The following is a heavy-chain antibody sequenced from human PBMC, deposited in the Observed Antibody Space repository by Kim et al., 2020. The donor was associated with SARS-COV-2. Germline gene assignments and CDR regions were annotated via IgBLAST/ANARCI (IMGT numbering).Heavy chain of an antibody. CDR1: GFSFGTYG. Sequence: GGSLRLSCAASGFSFGTYGMTWVRQAPGKGLEWVSTIAGTGTSTYYADSVKGRFTISRDISKNTLYVQMNSLRVEDTAVYYCAKSSRWGGYYDFDHWGQGTLVTVSS. J-gene: IGHJ4*02. D-gene: IGHD3-3*01. CDR3: AKSSRWGGYYDFDH. CDR2: IAGTGTST. V-gene: IGHV3-23*01.